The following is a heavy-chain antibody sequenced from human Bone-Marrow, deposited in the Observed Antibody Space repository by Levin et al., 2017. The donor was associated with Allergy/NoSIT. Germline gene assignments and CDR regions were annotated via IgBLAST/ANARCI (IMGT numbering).Heavy chain of an antibody. J-gene: IGHJ5*02. CDR3: ARKGVAYRTRFDP. Sequence: TSETLSLTCAVYGGSFSGYYWSWIRQPPGKGLEWIGEINHSGSTNYNPSLKSRVTISVDTSKNQFSLKLSSVTAADTAVYYCARKGVAYRTRFDPWGQGTLVTVSS. V-gene: IGHV4-34*01. D-gene: IGHD4-11*01. CDR2: INHSGST. CDR1: GGSFSGYY.